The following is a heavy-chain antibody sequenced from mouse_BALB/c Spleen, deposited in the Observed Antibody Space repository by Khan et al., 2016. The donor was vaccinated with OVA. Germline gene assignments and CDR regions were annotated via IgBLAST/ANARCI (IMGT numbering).Heavy chain of an antibody. CDR3: GRGRSY. CDR1: GYSITSDYA. Sequence: EVQLVESGPGLVKPSQSLSLTCTVTGYSITSDYAWNWIRQFPGNRLEWMGYINYSGSTSKKPSLKSRMSITRDTSKNQIFLQLNSVTTEDTATYYCGRGRSYWGQGTLVTVSA. CDR2: INYSGST. J-gene: IGHJ3*01. V-gene: IGHV3-2*02.